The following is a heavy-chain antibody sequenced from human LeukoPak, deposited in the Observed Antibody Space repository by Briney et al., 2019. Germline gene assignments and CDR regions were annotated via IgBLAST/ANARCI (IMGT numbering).Heavy chain of an antibody. V-gene: IGHV3-21*04. Sequence: GSLRLSCVDSGFTFSSYSMNWVRQAPGKGLEWVSSISSSSSYTNYADSVRGRFTISRENAKNSLYLQMNSLRAEDTAVYYCASPSGSYSIDYWGQGTLVTVSS. CDR1: GFTFSSYS. CDR2: ISSSSSYT. D-gene: IGHD3-10*01. CDR3: ASPSGSYSIDY. J-gene: IGHJ4*02.